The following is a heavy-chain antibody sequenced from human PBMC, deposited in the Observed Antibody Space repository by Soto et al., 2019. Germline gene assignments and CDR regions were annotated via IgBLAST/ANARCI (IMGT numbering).Heavy chain of an antibody. Sequence: QVQLVQSGAEVKKPGASVKVSCKASGYTFTGYYMHWVRQAPGQGLEWMGWINHNGGGTNDAQKFQGWVTMTRDTSISTAYMELSRLRSDATAVYYCARDLCSYGPHDAFDIWGQGTMVTVSS. CDR2: INHNGGGT. D-gene: IGHD5-18*01. CDR3: ARDLCSYGPHDAFDI. CDR1: GYTFTGYY. J-gene: IGHJ3*02. V-gene: IGHV1-2*04.